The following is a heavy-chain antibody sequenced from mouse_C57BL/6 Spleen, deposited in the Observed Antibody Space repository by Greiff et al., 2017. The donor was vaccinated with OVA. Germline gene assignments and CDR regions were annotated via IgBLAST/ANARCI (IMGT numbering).Heavy chain of an antibody. J-gene: IGHJ4*01. CDR3: AREDGYYEGNAMDY. CDR2: ISDGGSYT. CDR1: GFTFSSYA. Sequence: EVMLVESGGGLVKPGGSLKLSCAASGFTFSSYAMSWVRQTPEKRLEWVATISDGGSYTYYPDNVKGRFTISRDNAKNNLYLQMSHLKSEDTAMYYCAREDGYYEGNAMDYWGQGISVTVSS. D-gene: IGHD2-3*01. V-gene: IGHV5-4*01.